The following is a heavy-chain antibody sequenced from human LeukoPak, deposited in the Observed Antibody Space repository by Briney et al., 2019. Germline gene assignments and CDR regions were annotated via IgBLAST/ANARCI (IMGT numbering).Heavy chain of an antibody. J-gene: IGHJ4*02. V-gene: IGHV4-34*01. D-gene: IGHD3-3*01. CDR2: INHSGST. CDR3: ARGRYDFWSGYMLDY. CDR1: GGSFSGYY. Sequence: SETLSLTCAVYGGSFSGYYWSWIRQPPGKGLEWIGEINHSGSTNYNPSLKSRVTISVDTSKKQFPLKLSSVTAAAPAVYYCARGRYDFWSGYMLDYWGQGTLVTVSS.